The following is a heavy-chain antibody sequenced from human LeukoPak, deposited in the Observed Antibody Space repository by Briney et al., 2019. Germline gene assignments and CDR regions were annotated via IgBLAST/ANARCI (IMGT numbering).Heavy chain of an antibody. J-gene: IGHJ6*03. CDR1: GYTFAGYY. CDR3: AKEGYCSSTSCYEYYYYYYYMDV. CDR2: INPNSGGT. D-gene: IGHD2-2*01. Sequence: ASVKVSCKASGYTFAGYYMLWGPQAPGQGLEWMGWINPNSGGTNYAQKFQGRVTMTRDTSISTAYMELSRLRSDDTAVYYCAKEGYCSSTSCYEYYYYYYYMDVWGKGTTVTVSS. V-gene: IGHV1-2*02.